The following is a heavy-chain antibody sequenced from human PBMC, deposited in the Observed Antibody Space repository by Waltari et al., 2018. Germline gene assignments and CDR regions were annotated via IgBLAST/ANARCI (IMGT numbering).Heavy chain of an antibody. D-gene: IGHD5-18*01. V-gene: IGHV4-61*02. J-gene: IGHJ4*02. Sequence: QVQLQESGPGLVKPSQTLSLTCTVSGGSISSGSYYWSWIRQPAGKGLEWIGRIQTSGSTNSNPALKSRVTISVDTSKNQFSLKLSSVTAADTAVYYCARAGRGYSYGYSDYWGQGTLVTVSS. CDR2: IQTSGST. CDR3: ARAGRGYSYGYSDY. CDR1: GGSISSGSYY.